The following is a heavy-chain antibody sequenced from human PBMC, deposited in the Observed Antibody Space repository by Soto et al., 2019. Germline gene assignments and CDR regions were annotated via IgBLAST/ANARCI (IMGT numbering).Heavy chain of an antibody. CDR3: AKGLHYYGSGSYYNWFDP. V-gene: IGHV3-23*01. CDR2: ISGGGGST. J-gene: IGHJ5*02. D-gene: IGHD3-10*01. Sequence: VGSLRLSCAASGFTFSSYAMSWVSQAPGKGLEWVSAISGGGGSTYYADSVKGRFTISRDNSKNTLYLQMNSLRAEDTAVYYCAKGLHYYGSGSYYNWFDPWGQGTLVTVS. CDR1: GFTFSSYA.